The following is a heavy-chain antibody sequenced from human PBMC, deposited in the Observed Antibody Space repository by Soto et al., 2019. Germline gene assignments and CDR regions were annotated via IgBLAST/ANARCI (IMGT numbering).Heavy chain of an antibody. V-gene: IGHV1-2*02. J-gene: IGHJ5*02. Sequence: ASVKVSCKASGYTFTSYYMHWVRQAPGQGLEWMGWINPNRGGTNYAQQFQGRVTMTRDTSISTAYMELSRLRSDDTAVYYCASDSVTQVKTKVGAAANCFDPWGQGTRVTVSS. CDR2: INPNRGGT. D-gene: IGHD3-16*01. CDR3: ASDSVTQVKTKVGAAANCFDP. CDR1: GYTFTSYY.